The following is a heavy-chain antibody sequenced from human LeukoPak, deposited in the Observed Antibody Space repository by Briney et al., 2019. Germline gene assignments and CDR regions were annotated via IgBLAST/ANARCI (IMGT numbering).Heavy chain of an antibody. J-gene: IGHJ6*04. V-gene: IGHV4-4*02. D-gene: IGHD3-16*02. CDR3: ARGSLVLDYYYGMDV. Sequence: SETLSLTCAVSGGSISSSNWWSWVRQPPGKGLEWIGEIYHSGSTNYNPPLKSRVTISVDKSKNQFSLKLSSVTAADTAVYYCARGSLVLDYYYGMDVWGKGTTVTVSS. CDR2: IYHSGST. CDR1: GGSISSSNW.